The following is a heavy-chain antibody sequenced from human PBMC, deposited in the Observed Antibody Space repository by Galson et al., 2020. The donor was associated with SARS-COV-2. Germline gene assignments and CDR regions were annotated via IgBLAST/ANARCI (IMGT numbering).Heavy chain of an antibody. J-gene: IGHJ3*02. CDR3: TRVPPHSSSFWDAFDI. CDR2: IRSKANSYAT. Sequence: GESLKISCAASGFSFSGSAMHWVRPASGKGLEWGGRIRSKANSYATTYAASVKGRFTISRDDSKNTAYLQMNSLKTEDTAVYYCTRVPPHSSSFWDAFDIWGQGTMVTVSS. D-gene: IGHD6-6*01. V-gene: IGHV3-73*01. CDR1: GFSFSGSA.